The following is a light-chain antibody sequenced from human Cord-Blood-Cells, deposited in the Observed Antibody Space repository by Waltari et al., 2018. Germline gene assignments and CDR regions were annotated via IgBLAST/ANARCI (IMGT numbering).Light chain of an antibody. CDR3: QQYYSYLRT. V-gene: IGKV1-8*01. J-gene: IGKJ1*01. CDR1: KGISSY. Sequence: AIRMTQSPSSLSASTGARVTLTCRASKGISSYLAWYQQKPGKAPKLLIYAASTLQSGVPSRFSGSASGTDFTLTISCLQSEDFATYYCQQYYSYLRTFGQGTKVEIK. CDR2: AAS.